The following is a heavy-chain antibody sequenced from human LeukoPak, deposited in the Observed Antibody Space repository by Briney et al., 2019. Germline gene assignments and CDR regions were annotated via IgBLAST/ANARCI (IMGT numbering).Heavy chain of an antibody. V-gene: IGHV3-9*01. CDR3: AKGYYYGSGSYSRAFDI. J-gene: IGHJ3*02. CDR1: GFTFDDHA. CDR2: ISWNSENT. Sequence: GGSLRLSCAASGFTFDDHAMHWVRHAPGKGLEWVAGISWNSENTGYADSVKGRFTISRDNAKNSLYVQMNRLRPEDTALYYCAKGYYYGSGSYSRAFDIWGQGTMVTVSS. D-gene: IGHD3-10*01.